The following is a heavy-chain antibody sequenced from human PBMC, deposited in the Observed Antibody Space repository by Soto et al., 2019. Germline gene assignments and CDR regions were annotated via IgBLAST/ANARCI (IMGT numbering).Heavy chain of an antibody. J-gene: IGHJ6*03. D-gene: IGHD5-12*01. Sequence: PSETLSLTCTVSGGSISSSRYYWGWIRQPPGKGLEWIGSIYYSGSTYYNPSLKSRVTISVDTSKNQFSLKLSSVTAADTAVYYCARPRSGYDLYYYYYMDVWGKGTTVTVSS. CDR1: GGSISSSRYY. CDR2: IYYSGST. CDR3: ARPRSGYDLYYYYYMDV. V-gene: IGHV4-39*01.